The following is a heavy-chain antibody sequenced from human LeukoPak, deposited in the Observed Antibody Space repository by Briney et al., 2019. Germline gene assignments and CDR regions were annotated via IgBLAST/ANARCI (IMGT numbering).Heavy chain of an antibody. D-gene: IGHD3-22*01. CDR3: ARNYYDSSGYYYVFRTGFDY. J-gene: IGHJ4*02. CDR1: GYTFTSYG. V-gene: IGHV1-18*01. CDR2: ISAYNGNT. Sequence: ASVKVSCKASGYTFTSYGISWVRQAPGQGLEWMGWISAYNGNTNYVQKLQGRVTMTTDTSTSTAYMELRSLRSDDTAVYYCARNYYDSSGYYYVFRTGFDYWGQGTLVTVSS.